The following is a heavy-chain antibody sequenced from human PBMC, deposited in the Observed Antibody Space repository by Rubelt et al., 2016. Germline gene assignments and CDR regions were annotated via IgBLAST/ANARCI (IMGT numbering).Heavy chain of an antibody. J-gene: IGHJ5*02. CDR3: AREVPVDGTAFDP. CDR1: GASIRSYY. Sequence: QVQLQESGPGLVKPSETLSLTCTVSGASIRSYYWSWIRQPPGKGLEWIGNIYYGGRTNYTPSLKSRVTMSVDTSKNQFSLKVRSVTAADTAVYYCAREVPVDGTAFDPWGQGTLVTVSS. V-gene: IGHV4-59*01. D-gene: IGHD6-19*01. CDR2: IYYGGRT.